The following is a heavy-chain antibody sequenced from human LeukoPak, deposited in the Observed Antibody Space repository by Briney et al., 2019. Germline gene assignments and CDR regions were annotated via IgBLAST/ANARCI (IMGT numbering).Heavy chain of an antibody. CDR3: ARGNPGGEYY. CDR2: IRSAVETT. D-gene: IGHD1-14*01. J-gene: IGHJ4*02. Sequence: GGSLRLSCAASGFTMSHYGVSWVRQAPGKGLEWISGIRSAVETTHYADSVKGRFTISRDNSKNTLYLQMNSLRAEDTAVYYCARGNPGGEYYWGQGTLVTVSS. V-gene: IGHV3-23*01. CDR1: GFTMSHYG.